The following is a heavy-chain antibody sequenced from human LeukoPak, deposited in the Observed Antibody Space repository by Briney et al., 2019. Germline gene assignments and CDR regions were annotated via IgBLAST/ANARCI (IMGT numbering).Heavy chain of an antibody. CDR2: VNSDGSWT. J-gene: IGHJ4*02. Sequence: GGSLRLSCAASGNYWMHWVRQAPGKGLVWVSHVNSDGSWTSHADSVKGRFTISKDNAKNTVYLQMNSLRAEDTAMYYCAKGTKPVMTIPDYWGQGILVTVSS. V-gene: IGHV3-74*01. D-gene: IGHD1/OR15-1a*01. CDR1: GNYW. CDR3: AKGTKPVMTIPDY.